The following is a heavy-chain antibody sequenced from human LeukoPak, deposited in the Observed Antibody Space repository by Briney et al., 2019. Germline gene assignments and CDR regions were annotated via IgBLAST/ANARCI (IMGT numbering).Heavy chain of an antibody. CDR2: ISGSGGTT. D-gene: IGHD1-14*01. V-gene: IGHV3-23*01. CDR1: GFTFSDYA. J-gene: IGHJ4*02. CDR3: AKLHNLNCDY. Sequence: PGGSLRLSCAASGFTFSDYAISWVRQAPGTGLEWVSTISGSGGTTYYADSVKGRFTISRDNSKNTLYLQMNSLRPEDTAVYYCAKLHNLNCDYWGLGTLATVSS.